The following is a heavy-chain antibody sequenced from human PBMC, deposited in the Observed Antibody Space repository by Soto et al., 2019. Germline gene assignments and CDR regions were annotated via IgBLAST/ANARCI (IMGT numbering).Heavy chain of an antibody. CDR2: ISGSGGST. D-gene: IGHD5-18*01. CDR1: GFTFSSYA. CDR3: AKDTAMVSEFDY. J-gene: IGHJ4*02. V-gene: IGHV3-23*01. Sequence: EVQLLESGGGLVQPVGSLRLSCAASGFTFSSYAMSWVRQAPGKGLEWVSAISGSGGSTYYADSVKGRFTISRDNSKNTLYLQMNSLRAEDTAVYYCAKDTAMVSEFDYWGQGTLVTVSS.